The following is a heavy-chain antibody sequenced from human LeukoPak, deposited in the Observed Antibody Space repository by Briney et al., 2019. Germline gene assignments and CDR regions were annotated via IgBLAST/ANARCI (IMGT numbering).Heavy chain of an antibody. CDR3: ARTSMRAFDI. V-gene: IGHV3-48*02. Sequence: PGGSLRLSCAASGFTFSSNGMNWVRQAPGKGLEWVSYISSGSSTIYYADSVKGRFTISRDNDKNSLYVQMNSLRDEDTAVYYCARTSMRAFDIWGQGTMVIVSS. CDR2: ISSGSSTI. CDR1: GFTFSSNG. J-gene: IGHJ3*02. D-gene: IGHD2/OR15-2a*01.